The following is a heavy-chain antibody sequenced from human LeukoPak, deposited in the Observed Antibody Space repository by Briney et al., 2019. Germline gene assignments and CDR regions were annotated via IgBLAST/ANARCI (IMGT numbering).Heavy chain of an antibody. D-gene: IGHD3-16*01. Sequence: TGGSLRLSCVASGFTFGNYGMSWVRQAPGKRLEWVSRISFSGVNTYYADSVRGRFTISRDKSKNTLFLQMNSLRAEDTAVYYCAKGGYDYAEYVDYWGQGTLVTVSS. CDR1: GFTFGNYG. J-gene: IGHJ4*02. CDR3: AKGGYDYAEYVDY. V-gene: IGHV3-23*01. CDR2: ISFSGVNT.